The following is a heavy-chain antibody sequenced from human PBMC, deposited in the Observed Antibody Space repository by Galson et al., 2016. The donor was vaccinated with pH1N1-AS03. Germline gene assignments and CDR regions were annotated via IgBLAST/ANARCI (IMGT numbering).Heavy chain of an antibody. D-gene: IGHD2-2*01. CDR3: ARDPRGPCTSSTCPTAYYFGMDV. CDR1: GYIFTGFY. CDR2: INTDSGVT. Sequence: SVKVSCKASGYIFTGFYVHWVRQPPGQGLEWMGWINTDSGVTNYAQKFEAWVTMTRDTSSSTAYMELSGLKSDDTAVYYCARDPRGPCTSSTCPTAYYFGMDVWGQGTTVIVSS. V-gene: IGHV1-2*04. J-gene: IGHJ6*02.